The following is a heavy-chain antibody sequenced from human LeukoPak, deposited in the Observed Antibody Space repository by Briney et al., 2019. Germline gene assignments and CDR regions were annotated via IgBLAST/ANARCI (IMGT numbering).Heavy chain of an antibody. CDR3: HRRGSGSSVM. CDR2: ISGSGGST. J-gene: IGHJ4*02. V-gene: IGHV3-23*01. Sequence: GGSLRFSCAASGFSFSSYAMSWVRQAPGKRLEWVSAISGSGGSTYYADSVKGRFTISRDNSKNTLYLQMNSLRAEDTAVYYCHRRGSGSSVMWGQGTLVTVSS. CDR1: GFSFSSYA. D-gene: IGHD3-10*01.